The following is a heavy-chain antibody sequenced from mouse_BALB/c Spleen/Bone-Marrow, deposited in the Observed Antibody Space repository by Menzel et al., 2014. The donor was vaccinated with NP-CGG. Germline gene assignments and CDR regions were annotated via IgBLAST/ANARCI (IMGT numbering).Heavy chain of an antibody. Sequence: VKLVESGAELMKPGASVKISCKATGYTFSSYWTEWVKQRPGHGLEWIGEVLPGRGSTNYNEKFKGKATFTSDTSSNTAYMQLSSLTSEDSAVYYCARWDTTAMDYWGQGTSVTVSS. D-gene: IGHD1-1*01. V-gene: IGHV1-9*01. J-gene: IGHJ4*01. CDR3: ARWDTTAMDY. CDR1: GYTFSSYW. CDR2: VLPGRGST.